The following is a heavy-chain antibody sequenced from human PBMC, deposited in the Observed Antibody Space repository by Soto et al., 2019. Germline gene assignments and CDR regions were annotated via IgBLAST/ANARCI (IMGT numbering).Heavy chain of an antibody. J-gene: IGHJ4*02. CDR3: AKESFNTGTFDY. CDR2: ISGNGGST. D-gene: IGHD1-1*01. CDR1: GFTFDSYA. Sequence: PGGSLRLSCEASGFTFDSYAMGWVRQAPEKGLEWVSAISGNGGSTYYADSVKGRFTISRDNSKNTLYLQMNSLRAEDTAVYYCAKESFNTGTFDYWGQGTLVTVSS. V-gene: IGHV3-23*01.